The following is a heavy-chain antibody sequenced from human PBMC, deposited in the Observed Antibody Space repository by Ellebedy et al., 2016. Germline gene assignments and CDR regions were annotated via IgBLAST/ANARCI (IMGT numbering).Heavy chain of an antibody. Sequence: SETLSLTXTVSGGTISTYYWSWIRQSPGKGLEWIGYIYDDGSTSGSTNYNPSLESRVTMSVDTSKNQFSLNLSSVTAADTAVYYCARASVQWEMYYPNFWGRGILVTVSS. CDR1: GGTISTYY. D-gene: IGHD1-26*01. V-gene: IGHV4-59*13. CDR3: ARASVQWEMYYPNF. CDR2: IYDDGSTSGST. J-gene: IGHJ4*02.